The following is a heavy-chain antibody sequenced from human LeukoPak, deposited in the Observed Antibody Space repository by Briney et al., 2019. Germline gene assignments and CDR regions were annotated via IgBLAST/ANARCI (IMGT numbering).Heavy chain of an antibody. CDR1: GFTFSSYA. CDR3: ASPYSGRYSYFDY. V-gene: IGHV3-30-3*01. D-gene: IGHD1-26*01. CDR2: ISYDGSNK. Sequence: GGSLRLSCAASGFTFSSYAMHWVRQAPGKGLEWVAVISYDGSNKYYADSVRGRLTISRDNSKNTVYLQMNSLRAEDTAVYYCASPYSGRYSYFDYWGQGTLVTVSS. J-gene: IGHJ4*02.